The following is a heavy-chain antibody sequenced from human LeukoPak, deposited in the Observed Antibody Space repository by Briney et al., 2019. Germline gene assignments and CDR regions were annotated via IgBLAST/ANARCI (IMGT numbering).Heavy chain of an antibody. CDR1: GYSISTGYY. CDR2: MFHTGST. J-gene: IGHJ4*02. Sequence: PSETLSLTCAVSGYSISTGYYWGWIRQPPGKGLEWIASMFHTGSTYYNPSLKSRVTLSIDTSKNQFSLKMNSLTAADTAVYYCVRDRSGGYSVDYWGQGTLVTVS. D-gene: IGHD1-26*01. V-gene: IGHV4-38-2*02. CDR3: VRDRSGGYSVDY.